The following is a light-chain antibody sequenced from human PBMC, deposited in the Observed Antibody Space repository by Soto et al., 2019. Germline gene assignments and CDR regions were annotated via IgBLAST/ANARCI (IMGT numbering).Light chain of an antibody. Sequence: QSALTQPPSASGSPGQSVTISCTGTSNDVGGYNYVSWYQQHPGKAPKLMIYEVSKRPSGVPDRFSGSKSGNTASLTVSGLQAEDEADYYCSSYAGSNNFVVFGGGTKLTVL. V-gene: IGLV2-8*01. CDR3: SSYAGSNNFVV. CDR2: EVS. CDR1: SNDVGGYNY. J-gene: IGLJ2*01.